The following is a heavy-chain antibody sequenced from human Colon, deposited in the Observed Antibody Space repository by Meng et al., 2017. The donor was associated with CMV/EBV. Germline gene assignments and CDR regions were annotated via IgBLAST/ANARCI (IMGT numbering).Heavy chain of an antibody. CDR1: GFTFTSYW. CDR2: IKQDGSET. D-gene: IGHD1-26*01. V-gene: IGHV3-7*01. J-gene: IGHJ4*02. CDR3: ARGASASYRTPPGY. Sequence: GESLKISCAASGFTFTSYWMSWVRQAPGKGLEWVANIKQDGSETYYVDSVKGRFTISRDSAKNSLYLQMNSLSAEDTTVYYCARGASASYRTPPGYWGQGTLVTVSS.